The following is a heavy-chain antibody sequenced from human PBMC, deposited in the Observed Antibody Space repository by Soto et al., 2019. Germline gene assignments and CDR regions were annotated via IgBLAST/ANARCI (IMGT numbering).Heavy chain of an antibody. V-gene: IGHV4-59*01. D-gene: IGHD3-3*01. J-gene: IGHJ4*02. CDR1: GGSISSYY. CDR2: IYYSGST. CDR3: ARSHDFWSGSLDY. Sequence: QVQLQESGPGLVKPSETLSLTCTVSGGSISSYYWSWIRQPPGKGLEWIGYIYYSGSTNYNPSLKSRVTISVDTSKNQSSLKLSSVTAADTAVYYCARSHDFWSGSLDYWGQGTLVTVSS.